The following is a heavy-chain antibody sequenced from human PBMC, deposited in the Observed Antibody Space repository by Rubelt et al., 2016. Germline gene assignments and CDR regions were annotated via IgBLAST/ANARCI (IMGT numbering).Heavy chain of an antibody. J-gene: IGHJ4*02. CDR1: QYTFSPSW. CDR3: ASRSRSGWYGDDY. Sequence: VQLVESGGGVVQPGRSLRLSCAASQYTFSPSWMSWVRQAPGKGLEWVANIKQDGSEKRYVDSVKGRFTISRDNAKNSLYLQMISLRAEDTAVYYCASRSRSGWYGDDYWGQGTLVTVSS. D-gene: IGHD6-19*01. CDR2: IKQDGSEK. V-gene: IGHV3-7*01.